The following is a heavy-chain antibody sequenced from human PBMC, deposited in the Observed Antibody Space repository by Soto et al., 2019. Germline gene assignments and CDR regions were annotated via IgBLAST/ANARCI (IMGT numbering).Heavy chain of an antibody. V-gene: IGHV3-30*18. CDR1: GFTFSSYG. J-gene: IGHJ6*02. CDR2: ISYDRSNK. D-gene: IGHD3-9*01. Sequence: PGGSLSLSCAASGFTFSSYGMHWVRQAPGKGLEWVAVISYDRSNKYYADSVKGRFTISRDNSKNTLYLQMSSLRAEDTAVYYCAKDKGLRYFDWLLQTYYYYGMDVWGQGTTVTVSS. CDR3: AKDKGLRYFDWLLQTYYYYGMDV.